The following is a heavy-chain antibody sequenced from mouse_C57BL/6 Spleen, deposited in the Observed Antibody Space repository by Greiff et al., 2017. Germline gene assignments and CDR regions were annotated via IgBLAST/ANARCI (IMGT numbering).Heavy chain of an antibody. J-gene: IGHJ2*01. CDR1: GYTFTDYY. CDR3: ARWRYGNYFDY. V-gene: IGHV1-26*01. CDR2: INPNNGGT. D-gene: IGHD2-10*02. Sequence: VQLQQSGPELVKPGASVKISCKASGYTFTDYYMNWVKQSHGKSLEWIGDINPNNGGTSYNQKFKGKATLTVDKSSSTAYMELRSLTSEDSAVYYCARWRYGNYFDYWGQGTTLTVSS.